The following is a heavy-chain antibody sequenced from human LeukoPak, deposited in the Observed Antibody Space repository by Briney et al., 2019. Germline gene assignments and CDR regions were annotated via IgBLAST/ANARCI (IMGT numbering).Heavy chain of an antibody. CDR1: GFTFSSYS. J-gene: IGHJ4*02. D-gene: IGHD5-18*01. Sequence: PGGSLRLSCAASGFTFSSYSMNWVRQAPGKGLEWVSYISSSSTIYYADSVKGRFTISRDNAKNSLYLQMNSLRDEDTAVYYCARDTGDTAMVGYWGQGTLVTVSS. CDR3: ARDTGDTAMVGY. V-gene: IGHV3-48*02. CDR2: ISSSSTI.